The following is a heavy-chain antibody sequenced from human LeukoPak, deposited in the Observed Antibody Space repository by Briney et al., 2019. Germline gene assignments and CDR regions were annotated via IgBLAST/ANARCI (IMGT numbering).Heavy chain of an antibody. J-gene: IGHJ4*02. CDR1: GFTFSDYY. CDR3: ARLHHDSSGYYLDY. Sequence: GGSLRLSCAASGFTFSDYYMSWVRQAPGKGLEWVSVIYSADTTYYADSVKGRFTISRDNSKNTLYLQMNSLRVEDTAVYYCARLHHDSSGYYLDYWGQGTLVTVSS. V-gene: IGHV3-53*01. D-gene: IGHD3-22*01. CDR2: IYSADTT.